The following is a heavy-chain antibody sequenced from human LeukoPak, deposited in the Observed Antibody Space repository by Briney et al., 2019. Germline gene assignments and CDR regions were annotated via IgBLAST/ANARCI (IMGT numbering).Heavy chain of an antibody. V-gene: IGHV4-59*01. CDR1: GGSISSYY. J-gene: IGHJ5*02. CDR2: ISYSGST. D-gene: IGHD3-22*01. CDR3: AREPGFDSSGYLNWFDP. Sequence: SETLSLTCTVSGGSISSYYWSWHRQPPGKGLEWIACISYSGSTKYNPSLKSQVTISVDTSKNQLSLKLSSVTAADTAVYYCAREPGFDSSGYLNWFDPWGQGTLVTVSS.